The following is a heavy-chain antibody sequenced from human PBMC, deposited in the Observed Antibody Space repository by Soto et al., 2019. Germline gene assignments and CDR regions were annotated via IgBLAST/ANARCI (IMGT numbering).Heavy chain of an antibody. J-gene: IGHJ5*02. CDR2: IYHSGST. CDR1: GGSFSGYY. CDR3: ARRTELIAAAGPRTNWFDP. Sequence: SETLSLTCAVYGGSFSGYYWSWIRQPPGKGLEWIGEIYHSGSTNYNPSLKSRVTISVDKSKNQFSLKLSSVTAADTAVYYCARRTELIAAAGPRTNWFDPWGQGTLVTVSS. D-gene: IGHD6-13*01. V-gene: IGHV4-34*01.